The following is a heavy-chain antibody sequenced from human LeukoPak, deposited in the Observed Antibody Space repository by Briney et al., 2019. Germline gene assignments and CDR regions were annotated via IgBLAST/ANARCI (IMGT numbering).Heavy chain of an antibody. D-gene: IGHD3-10*01. J-gene: IGHJ6*02. V-gene: IGHV3-23*01. CDR2: ISGSGGGT. CDR1: GFTVSSNY. Sequence: AGGSLRLSCAASGFTVSSNYMSWVRQAPGKGLEWVSVISGSGGGTYYIDSVKGRFTISRDNFKNTLYLQMNSLRAEDTAVYYCAKSVSSSGGDYYYGMDVWGQGTTVTVSS. CDR3: AKSVSSSGGDYYYGMDV.